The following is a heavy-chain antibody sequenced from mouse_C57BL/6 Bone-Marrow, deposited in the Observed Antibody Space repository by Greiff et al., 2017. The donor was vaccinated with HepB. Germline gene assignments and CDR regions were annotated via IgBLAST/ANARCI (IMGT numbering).Heavy chain of an antibody. J-gene: IGHJ1*03. D-gene: IGHD1-1*01. V-gene: IGHV7-3*01. CDR3: ARSAPYYYGSSYWYFDV. CDR2: IRNKANGYTT. CDR1: GFTFTDYY. Sequence: EVQLQESGGGLVQPGGSLSLSCAASGFTFTDYYMSWVRQPPGKALEWLGFIRNKANGYTTEYSASVKGRFTISRDNSQSILYLQMNALRAEDSATYYCARSAPYYYGSSYWYFDVWGTGTTVTVSS.